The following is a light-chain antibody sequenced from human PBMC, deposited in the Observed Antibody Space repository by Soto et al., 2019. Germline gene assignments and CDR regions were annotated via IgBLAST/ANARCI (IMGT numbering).Light chain of an antibody. J-gene: IGKJ3*01. Sequence: DIVMTQSPDSLAVSLGERATINCKSSRSVLYNSNNKNYLAWYQQKPGQPPKLLIYWASTRESGVPDRFSGSGSGTDFTLTISALQAGDVAVYYCQQYYSTPLTFGPGTKVDIK. CDR2: WAS. V-gene: IGKV4-1*01. CDR3: QQYYSTPLT. CDR1: RSVLYNSNNKNY.